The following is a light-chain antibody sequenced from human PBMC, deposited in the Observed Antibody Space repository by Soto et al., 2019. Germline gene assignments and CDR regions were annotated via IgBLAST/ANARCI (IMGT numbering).Light chain of an antibody. CDR3: SSYKSSSTLPYV. J-gene: IGLJ1*01. Sequence: QSALTQPASVSGSPGQSITISCTGTSSDVGGYNLVSWYQQYPDKAPKLMIFDVNTRPSEVSNRFSGSKSGNTASLTISGLQAEDEADYYCSSYKSSSTLPYVFGTGTKVTVL. CDR1: SSDVGGYNL. V-gene: IGLV2-14*01. CDR2: DVN.